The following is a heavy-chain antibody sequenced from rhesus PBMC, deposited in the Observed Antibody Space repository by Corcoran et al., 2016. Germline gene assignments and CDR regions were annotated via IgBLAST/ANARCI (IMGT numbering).Heavy chain of an antibody. CDR2: IYWDDDK. V-gene: IGHV2-174*01. Sequence: QVTLKESGPALVKPTQTLTLTCTFSGFSISTSGMGVGWIRQPPGKALEWLALIYWDDDKYHSTSLKSRLTISKDTSKNQVVLTMTNMDPVDTATYYCARPRSGSFDYWGQGVLVTVSS. CDR3: ARPRSGSFDY. J-gene: IGHJ4*01. D-gene: IGHD6-25*01. CDR1: GFSISTSGMG.